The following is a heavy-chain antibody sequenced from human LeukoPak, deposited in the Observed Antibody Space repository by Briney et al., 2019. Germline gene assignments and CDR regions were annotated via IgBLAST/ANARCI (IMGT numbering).Heavy chain of an antibody. V-gene: IGHV3-33*01. CDR3: ARSGYSDHDTNAFDI. D-gene: IGHD5-12*01. J-gene: IGHJ3*02. CDR1: GFTFSSYG. Sequence: PGRSLRLSCAASGFTFSSYGRNWVRQAPGKGLEWVAVIWSDGSNENYADSVKGRFTIFRDNSKDTLYLQMYSLGAEDTAVYYCARSGYSDHDTNAFDIWGQGTLVTVSS. CDR2: IWSDGSNE.